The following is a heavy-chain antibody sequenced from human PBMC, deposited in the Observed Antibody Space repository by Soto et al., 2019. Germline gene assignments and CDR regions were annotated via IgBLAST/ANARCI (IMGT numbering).Heavy chain of an antibody. CDR2: ISAYNGNT. CDR1: GYTFTSYG. J-gene: IGHJ6*02. CDR3: ARDRNYYGMDV. V-gene: IGHV1-18*01. Sequence: ASVKVSCKASGYTFTSYGISWVRQAPGQGLEWMGWISAYNGNTNYAQKLQGRVTMTTDTPTSTAYMELRSLRSDDTAVYYCARDRNYYGMDVWGQGTTVTVAS.